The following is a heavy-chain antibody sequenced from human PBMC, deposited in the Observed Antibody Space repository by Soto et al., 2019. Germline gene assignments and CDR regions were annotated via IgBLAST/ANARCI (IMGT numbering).Heavy chain of an antibody. Sequence: GGALRLSCAASGFTFSSYGMHGVRQAPGKGLEWVAVISYDGSNKYYADSVKGRFTISRDNSKNTLYLQMNSLRAEDTAVYYCAKAPRPYRSGYYYSYWGQGTLVTVSS. V-gene: IGHV3-30*18. CDR1: GFTFSSYG. J-gene: IGHJ4*02. CDR3: AKAPRPYRSGYYYSY. CDR2: ISYDGSNK. D-gene: IGHD3-22*01.